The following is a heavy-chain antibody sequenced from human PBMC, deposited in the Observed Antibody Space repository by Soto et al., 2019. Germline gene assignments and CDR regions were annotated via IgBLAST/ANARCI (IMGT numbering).Heavy chain of an antibody. CDR3: AREDDIVATMGYFQH. V-gene: IGHV1-18*01. CDR2: ISPNNGNT. D-gene: IGHD5-12*01. Sequence: ASVKVSCKASGYTFNSFGITWVRQAPGQGLEWVGRISPNNGNTNYAQKFQGRVTITADKSTSTAYMELSSLRSEDTAVYYCAREDDIVATMGYFQHWGQGTLVTVSS. J-gene: IGHJ1*01. CDR1: GYTFNSFG.